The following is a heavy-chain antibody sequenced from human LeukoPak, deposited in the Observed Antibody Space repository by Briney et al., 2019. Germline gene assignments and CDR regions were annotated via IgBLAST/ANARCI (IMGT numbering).Heavy chain of an antibody. CDR1: GGSISSYY. J-gene: IGHJ6*02. D-gene: IGHD3-22*01. CDR2: SYYSGST. Sequence: SETLTLTCTVSGGSISSYYWSWIRQPPGKGLEWIGYSYYSGSTNYNPSLKSRVTISVDTSKNQFSLKLSSVTAADTAVYYCARASYYDSSGYYYDYYYYGMDVWGQGTTVTVSS. CDR3: ARASYYDSSGYYYDYYYYGMDV. V-gene: IGHV4-59*01.